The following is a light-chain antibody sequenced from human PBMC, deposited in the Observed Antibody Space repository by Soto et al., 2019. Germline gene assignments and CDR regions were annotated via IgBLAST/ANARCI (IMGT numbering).Light chain of an antibody. Sequence: EIVLTQSPGTLSLSPGERATLSCRASQSVSSSYLAWYQQKPGQAPRLLIYGASSRATGIPDRFSGSGSGKDFTLTIRRLELEDFAVYYCQQYGSSPRTFGQGTKVDIK. V-gene: IGKV3-20*01. J-gene: IGKJ1*01. CDR1: QSVSSSY. CDR3: QQYGSSPRT. CDR2: GAS.